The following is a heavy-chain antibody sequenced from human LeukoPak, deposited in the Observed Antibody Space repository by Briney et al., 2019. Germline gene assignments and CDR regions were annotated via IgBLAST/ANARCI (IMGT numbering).Heavy chain of an antibody. V-gene: IGHV4-39*01. J-gene: IGHJ4*02. CDR3: ARLRYSSSWFSLFDY. Sequence: SETLSLTCTVSGGSISSSSYYWGWIRQPPGTGLEWIGSICYSGSTYYNPSLRSRVTISVDTSKNQFSLKLSSVTAADTAVYYCARLRYSSSWFSLFDYWGQGTLVTVSS. CDR2: ICYSGST. CDR1: GGSISSSSYY. D-gene: IGHD6-13*01.